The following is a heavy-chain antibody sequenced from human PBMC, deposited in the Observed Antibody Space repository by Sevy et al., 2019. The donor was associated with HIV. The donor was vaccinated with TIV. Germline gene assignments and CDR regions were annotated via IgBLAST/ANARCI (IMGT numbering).Heavy chain of an antibody. V-gene: IGHV3-53*01. Sequence: GGSLRLSCAASGFTVSTNYLSWVRQAPGKGLEWVSVIYSSGTTYYADSVKGRFTISRDKSKNTLYLQMNSLRAEDTAVYYCAREVGDGYNPRYYFDFWGQGTLVTVSS. CDR3: AREVGDGYNPRYYFDF. CDR1: GFTVSTNY. J-gene: IGHJ4*02. D-gene: IGHD5-12*01. CDR2: IYSSGTT.